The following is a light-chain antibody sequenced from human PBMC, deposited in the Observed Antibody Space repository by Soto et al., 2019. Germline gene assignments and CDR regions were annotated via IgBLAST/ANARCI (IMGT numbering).Light chain of an antibody. J-gene: IGLJ1*01. CDR1: SSDVGGYNY. Sequence: QSALTQPASVSGSPGQSITISCTGTSSDVGGYNYVSWYQQFPGKAPKVMVFDVSYRPSGVSNRFSGSKSANTASLTISGLQAEDEADYYCSSYTSSGSLVVLGTGTKVTVL. V-gene: IGLV2-14*01. CDR3: SSYTSSGSLVV. CDR2: DVS.